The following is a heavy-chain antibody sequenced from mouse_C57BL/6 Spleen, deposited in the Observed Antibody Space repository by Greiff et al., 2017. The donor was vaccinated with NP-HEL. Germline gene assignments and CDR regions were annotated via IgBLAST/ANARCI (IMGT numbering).Heavy chain of an antibody. CDR1: GYAFSSSW. V-gene: IGHV1-82*01. J-gene: IGHJ3*01. D-gene: IGHD1-1*01. CDR2: IYPGDGDT. Sequence: VQLQQSGPELVKPGASVKISCKASGYAFSSSWMNWVKQRPGKGLEWIGRIYPGDGDTNYNGKFKGKATLTADKSSSTAYMQLSSLTSEDSAVYFCARDYYGSRTSWFAYWGQGTLVTVSA. CDR3: ARDYYGSRTSWFAY.